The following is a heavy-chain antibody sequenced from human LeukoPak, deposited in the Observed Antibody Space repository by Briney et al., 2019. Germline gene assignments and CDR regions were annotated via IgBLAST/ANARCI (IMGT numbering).Heavy chain of an antibody. V-gene: IGHV4-31*03. D-gene: IGHD2-2*01. J-gene: IGHJ6*02. CDR1: GGSISSGGYY. CDR3: ARDRVCSSTSCYVSDGMDV. Sequence: TLSLTCTVSGGSISSGGYYWSWIRQHPGKGLEWIGYIYYSGSTYYNPSLKSRVTISVDTSKNQFSLKLSSVTAADTAVYYCARDRVCSSTSCYVSDGMDVWGQGTTVTVSS. CDR2: IYYSGST.